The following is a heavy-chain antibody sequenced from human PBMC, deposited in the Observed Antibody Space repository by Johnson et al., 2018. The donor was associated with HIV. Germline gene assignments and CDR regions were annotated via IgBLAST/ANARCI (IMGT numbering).Heavy chain of an antibody. CDR3: TTESVGYYDSSGYYSVGMGGAFDI. Sequence: VQLVESGGGLIKPGGSLRLSCAAPGFTFSNAWMSWVRQAPGKGLEWVGHIKSKTDGGTTDYAAPVQGRFTISRDDSHTTLYLHMNSLKSEDTAVYYCTTESVGYYDSSGYYSVGMGGAFDIWGQGTMVTVSS. J-gene: IGHJ3*02. D-gene: IGHD3-22*01. CDR1: GFTFSNAW. V-gene: IGHV3-15*01. CDR2: IKSKTDGGTT.